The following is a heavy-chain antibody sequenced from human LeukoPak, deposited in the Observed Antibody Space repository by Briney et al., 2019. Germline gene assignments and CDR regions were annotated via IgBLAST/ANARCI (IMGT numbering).Heavy chain of an antibody. CDR1: GFTFSSYG. D-gene: IGHD6-13*01. CDR3: AMGMDY. CDR2: ISYDGSNK. Sequence: GSLRLSCAASGFTFSSYGMHWVRRAPGKGLEWVAVISYDGSNKYYADSVKGRFTISRDNSKNTLYLQMNSLRAEDTAVYYCAMGMDYWGQGTLVTVSS. J-gene: IGHJ4*02. V-gene: IGHV3-30*03.